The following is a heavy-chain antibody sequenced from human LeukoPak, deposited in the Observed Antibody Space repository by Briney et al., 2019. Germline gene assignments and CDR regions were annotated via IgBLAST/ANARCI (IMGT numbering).Heavy chain of an antibody. CDR1: GGSISHYF. CDR2: IYYSGST. V-gene: IGHV4-59*12. Sequence: PSETLSLTCSVSGGSISHYFWSWIRQPPGQGLEWIGYIYYSGSTNYNPSLKSRVTISVDTSKKQFSLELTSVTAADTAVYYCARDVLRWGQGTLVTVSS. CDR3: ARDVLR. J-gene: IGHJ4*02.